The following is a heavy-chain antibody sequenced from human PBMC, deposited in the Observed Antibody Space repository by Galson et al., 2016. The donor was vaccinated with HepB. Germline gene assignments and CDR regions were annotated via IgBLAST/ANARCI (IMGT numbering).Heavy chain of an antibody. J-gene: IGHJ6*02. Sequence: SLRLSCAASGFTFSSYAMNWVRQAPGKGLEWVSSIRGSGGSTDYADSVKGRFPISRDNSENTLSLQMNSLRAEDTAVYYCAKSIVAAPPNRSYYYYGMDVWGQGTTVTVSS. V-gene: IGHV3-23*01. CDR2: IRGSGGST. CDR3: AKSIVAAPPNRSYYYYGMDV. CDR1: GFTFSSYA. D-gene: IGHD6-6*01.